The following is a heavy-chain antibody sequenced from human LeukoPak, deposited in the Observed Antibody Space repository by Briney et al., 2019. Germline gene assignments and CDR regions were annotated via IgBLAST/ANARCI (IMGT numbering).Heavy chain of an antibody. J-gene: IGHJ4*02. Sequence: GESLQISFKGSGYSFTSYWIGWGRRMPGKGGEWMGIIYPGESDTRYSPSFQGQVTISADKSISTAYLQWSSLKASDTAMYYCARLDIAAAGKIDYWGQGTLVTVSS. CDR1: GYSFTSYW. D-gene: IGHD6-13*01. V-gene: IGHV5-51*01. CDR2: IYPGESDT. CDR3: ARLDIAAAGKIDY.